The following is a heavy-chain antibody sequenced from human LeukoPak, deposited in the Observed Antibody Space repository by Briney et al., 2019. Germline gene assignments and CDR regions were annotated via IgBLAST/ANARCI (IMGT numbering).Heavy chain of an antibody. V-gene: IGHV1-46*01. CDR1: GYTFTSYY. J-gene: IGHJ6*03. CDR3: ARDPSAYDLAASGYYYYYMDV. D-gene: IGHD3-3*01. CDR2: INPSGGST. Sequence: ASVKVSCKASGYTFTSYYMHWVRQAPGQGLEWMGIINPSGGSTSYAQKFQGRVTMTRDTSTSTVYMELSSLGSEDTAVYYCARDPSAYDLAASGYYYYYMDVWGKGTTVTVSS.